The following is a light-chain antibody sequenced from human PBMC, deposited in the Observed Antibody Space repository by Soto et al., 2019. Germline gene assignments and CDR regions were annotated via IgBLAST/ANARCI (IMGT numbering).Light chain of an antibody. CDR1: SSYFGTYNL. J-gene: IGLJ1*01. V-gene: IGLV2-23*01. CDR2: EAT. Sequence: QSVLTHPASVSWSPGHSITISCTGTSSYFGTYNLVSWYQHHPGKAPKLLIYEATKRPPGVSDRFSGSKSGNTASLTISGLQAEEGADYYCCSYAGSSNFVFETGTKVTVL. CDR3: CSYAGSSNFV.